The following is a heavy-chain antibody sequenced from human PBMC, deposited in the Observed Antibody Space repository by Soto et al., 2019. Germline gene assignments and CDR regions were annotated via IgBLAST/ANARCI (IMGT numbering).Heavy chain of an antibody. Sequence: PXESLRLSSAASGFTFSSYSMNWVRQAPGKGLEWVSYISSSSSTIYYADSVKGRFTISRDNAKNSLYLQMNSLRDEDTAVYYCARTPATVTLNDYYYYGMDVWGQGTTVTVSS. CDR3: ARTPATVTLNDYYYYGMDV. V-gene: IGHV3-48*02. CDR1: GFTFSSYS. D-gene: IGHD4-4*01. CDR2: ISSSSSTI. J-gene: IGHJ6*02.